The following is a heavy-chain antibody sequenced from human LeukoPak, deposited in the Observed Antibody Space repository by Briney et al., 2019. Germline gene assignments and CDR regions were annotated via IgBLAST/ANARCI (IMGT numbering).Heavy chain of an antibody. CDR1: GYSFATCW. CDR2: IYPDDSDA. J-gene: IGHJ6*02. CDR3: ARGAYGSGSYYNYYGMDV. D-gene: IGHD3-10*01. Sequence: GESLKISCKGSGYSFATCWVAWVRQMPGKGLEWMGIIYPDDSDARYSPSFQGQVTISADKSITTAYLQWSSLKASDTAMYFCARGAYGSGSYYNYYGMDVWGQGTTVTVSS. V-gene: IGHV5-51*01.